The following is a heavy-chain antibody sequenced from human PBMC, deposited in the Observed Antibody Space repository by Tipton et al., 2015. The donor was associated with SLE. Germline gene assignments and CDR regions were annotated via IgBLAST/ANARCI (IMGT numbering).Heavy chain of an antibody. CDR2: ISYSGNT. V-gene: IGHV4-59*12. Sequence: TLSLTCTVSGGSIRSYYWSWIRQPPGKGLEWIGYISYSGNTNYKPSLKSRVTISVDTSKKQFSLRLGFMTAADTAVYYCARFYCGGDCYPLDVWGQGILVIVSS. CDR1: GGSIRSYY. CDR3: ARFYCGGDCYPLDV. D-gene: IGHD2-21*01. J-gene: IGHJ4*02.